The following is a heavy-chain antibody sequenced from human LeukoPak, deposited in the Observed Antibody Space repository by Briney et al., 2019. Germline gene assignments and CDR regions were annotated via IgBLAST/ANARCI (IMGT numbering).Heavy chain of an antibody. Sequence: PGGSLRLPCAASGFTLSSYSMNWVRQAPGKGLEWVSSISSSSSYIYYADSVKGRFTISRDNAKNSLYLQMNSLRAEDTAVYYCARGIAAAGTLIWGQGTMVTVSS. CDR3: ARGIAAAGTLI. CDR1: GFTLSSYS. CDR2: ISSSSSYI. J-gene: IGHJ3*02. D-gene: IGHD6-13*01. V-gene: IGHV3-21*01.